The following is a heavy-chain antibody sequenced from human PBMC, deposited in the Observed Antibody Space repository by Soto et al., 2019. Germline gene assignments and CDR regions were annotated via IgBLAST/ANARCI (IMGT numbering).Heavy chain of an antibody. Sequence: EVQLLESGGGLVQPGGSLRLSCAASGFTFSSYAMSWVRQAPGKGLEWVSAISGSGGSTYYADSVKGRFTISRDNSKNTLDLQMNSLRAEDTAVYYCAKVSQPLLNPFCWFDPWGQGTLVTVSS. CDR3: AKVSQPLLNPFCWFDP. V-gene: IGHV3-23*01. J-gene: IGHJ5*02. CDR2: ISGSGGST. CDR1: GFTFSSYA. D-gene: IGHD2-2*02.